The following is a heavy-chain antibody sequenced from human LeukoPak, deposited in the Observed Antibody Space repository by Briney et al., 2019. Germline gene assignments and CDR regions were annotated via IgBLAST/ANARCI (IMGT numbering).Heavy chain of an antibody. CDR2: IQQDGSEK. J-gene: IGHJ4*02. Sequence: GGSLRLSCAASGFTFNYYWLTWVRQAPGKGLEWVANIQQDGSEKYYVDSVKGRFIISRDNAKNSLYLQMNSLRAEYTAVYYCARVRKLRTRGVMDPLDYWGQGTLVTVSS. CDR1: GFTFNYYW. V-gene: IGHV3-7*01. CDR3: ARVRKLRTRGVMDPLDY. D-gene: IGHD3-10*01.